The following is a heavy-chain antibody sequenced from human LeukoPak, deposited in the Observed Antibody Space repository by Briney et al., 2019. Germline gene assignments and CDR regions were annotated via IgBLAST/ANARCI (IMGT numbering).Heavy chain of an antibody. CDR2: IKQDGSEQ. Sequence: PGGSLRLSCAASGFTLSSYWMSRVRQAPGKGLEWVANIKQDGSEQYYVASLKGRFTISRDNAKNLLYLQMNRLRAEDTAVYYCAREGGEGANWGWGTFDYWGQGTLVTVSS. CDR3: AREGGEGANWGWGTFDY. V-gene: IGHV3-7*04. D-gene: IGHD7-27*01. J-gene: IGHJ4*02. CDR1: GFTLSSYW.